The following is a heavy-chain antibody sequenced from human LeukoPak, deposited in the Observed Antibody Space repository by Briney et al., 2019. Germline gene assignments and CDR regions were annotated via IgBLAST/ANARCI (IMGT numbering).Heavy chain of an antibody. D-gene: IGHD3-16*01. CDR1: GDSISGYYSGYC. J-gene: IGHJ4*02. CDR2: IYYSGST. V-gene: IGHV4-61*03. Sequence: KPSETLSLTCIVSGDSISGYYSGYCWSWIRQPPGKGLEWIGYIYYSGSTNYNPSLKSRVTISVDASKNHFSLKVTSVTAADTAVYYCARDRSLGIIDYWGQGTLVTVSS. CDR3: ARDRSLGIIDY.